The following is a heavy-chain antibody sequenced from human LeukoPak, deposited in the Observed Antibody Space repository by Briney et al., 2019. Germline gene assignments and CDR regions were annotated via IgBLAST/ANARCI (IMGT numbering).Heavy chain of an antibody. V-gene: IGHV4-4*09. D-gene: IGHD7-27*01. CDR1: GASIKNYY. CDR3: ARFSPRAMGNYLDF. CDR2: IYPRGST. J-gene: IGHJ4*02. Sequence: KPSETLSLTCTVSGASIKNYYWSWIRQPPGKGLEWIGYIYPRGSTYYNPSLKSRVILSLDKSANQFSLNLSSVTAADTAVYYCARFSPRAMGNYLDFWGQGTLVTVSS.